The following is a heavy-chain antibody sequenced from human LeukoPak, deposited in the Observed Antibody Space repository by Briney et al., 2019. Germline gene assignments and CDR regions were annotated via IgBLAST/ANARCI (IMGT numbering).Heavy chain of an antibody. Sequence: GGSLRLSCAASGFTFSNFYMSWIRQAPGKGLEWISYISSSGSSTNYADSVKGRFTISRDNAKNSLYLQMNSLRAEDTAVYYCARDLIHRSGEADYWGQGTLVTVSS. CDR3: ARDLIHRSGEADY. CDR1: GFTFSNFY. V-gene: IGHV3-11*05. D-gene: IGHD3-22*01. J-gene: IGHJ4*02. CDR2: ISSSGSST.